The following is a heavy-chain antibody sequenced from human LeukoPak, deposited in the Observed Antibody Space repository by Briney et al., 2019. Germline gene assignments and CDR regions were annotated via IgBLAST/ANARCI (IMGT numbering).Heavy chain of an antibody. Sequence: PSETLSLTCAVSGGSISSGGYSWSWIRQPPGKGLEWIGYIYHSGSTYYNPSLKSRVTISVDRSKNQFSLKLSSVTAADTAVYYCARGDWLFDCWGQGTLVTVSS. J-gene: IGHJ4*02. CDR3: ARGDWLFDC. CDR1: GGSISSGGYS. CDR2: IYHSGST. D-gene: IGHD3-9*01. V-gene: IGHV4-30-2*01.